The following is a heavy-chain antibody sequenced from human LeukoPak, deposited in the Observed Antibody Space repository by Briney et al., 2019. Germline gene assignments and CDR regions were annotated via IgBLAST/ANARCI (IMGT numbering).Heavy chain of an antibody. Sequence: GGSLRLSCAASGFTFSSYAMSWVRQAPGKGLEWVSAISGGGGSTYYADSVKGRFTISRDNSKNTLYLQMNSLRAEDTAVYYCAKDRRDGSGSFNWFDPWGQGTLVTVSS. D-gene: IGHD3-10*01. CDR3: AKDRRDGSGSFNWFDP. J-gene: IGHJ5*02. CDR1: GFTFSSYA. V-gene: IGHV3-23*01. CDR2: ISGGGGST.